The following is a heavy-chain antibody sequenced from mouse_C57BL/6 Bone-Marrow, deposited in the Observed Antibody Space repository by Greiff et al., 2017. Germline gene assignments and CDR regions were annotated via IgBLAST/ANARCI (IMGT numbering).Heavy chain of an antibody. Sequence: EVKVVESGGGLVQPGASLRLSCAASGFTFTDYYMSWVRQPPGKAPEWLALIRNKANGYTTEYTAPVKGRFTISRDNSKNILYLQMNTLRAEDSATYYCVKAASYYYGSSYDAMDYWGQGTSVTVSS. CDR3: VKAASYYYGSSYDAMDY. V-gene: IGHV7-4*01. D-gene: IGHD1-1*01. J-gene: IGHJ4*01. CDR1: GFTFTDYY. CDR2: IRNKANGYTT.